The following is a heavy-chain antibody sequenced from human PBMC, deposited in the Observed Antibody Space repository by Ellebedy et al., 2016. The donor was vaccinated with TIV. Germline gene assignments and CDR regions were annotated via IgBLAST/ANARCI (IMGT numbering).Heavy chain of an antibody. CDR1: GGSISSGRFY. D-gene: IGHD1-14*01. CDR3: ARGRGINGTTHHFGFDP. V-gene: IGHV4-61*02. CDR2: IYTTGGV. J-gene: IGHJ5*02. Sequence: SETLSLXCSVSGGSISSGRFYWHWIRQPAGKGLEWLGRIYTTGGVDYNPSLKGRITMSIDTSKNQLSLRLTSVTAADTAVYYCARGRGINGTTHHFGFDPWGQGTLVTVSS.